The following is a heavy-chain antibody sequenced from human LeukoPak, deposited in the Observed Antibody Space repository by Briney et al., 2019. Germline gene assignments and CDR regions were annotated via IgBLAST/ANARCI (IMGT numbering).Heavy chain of an antibody. CDR3: ARAGTTGTTAGRYYFDY. CDR2: IYYSGST. D-gene: IGHD1-1*01. CDR1: GGSISSSSYY. V-gene: IGHV4-39*01. Sequence: PSETLSLTCTVSGGSISSSSYYWGRIRQPPGKGLEWIGSIYYSGSTYYHPSLKSRVTISVDTSKNQSSLKLSSVTAADTAVYYCARAGTTGTTAGRYYFDYWGQGTLVTVSS. J-gene: IGHJ4*02.